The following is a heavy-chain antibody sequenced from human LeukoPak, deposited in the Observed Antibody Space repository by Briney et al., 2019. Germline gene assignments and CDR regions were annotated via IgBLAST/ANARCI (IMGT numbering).Heavy chain of an antibody. CDR3: ARDGRRPPYYFDY. CDR2: ISSSSSTI. D-gene: IGHD3/OR15-3a*01. Sequence: GGSLRLSCAASGFTFSSYSMNWVRQAPGEGLEWVSYISSSSSTIYYADSVKGRFTISRDNAKNSLYLQMNSLRAEDTAVYYWARDGRRPPYYFDYWGQETLVTVSS. CDR1: GFTFSSYS. V-gene: IGHV3-48*01. J-gene: IGHJ4*02.